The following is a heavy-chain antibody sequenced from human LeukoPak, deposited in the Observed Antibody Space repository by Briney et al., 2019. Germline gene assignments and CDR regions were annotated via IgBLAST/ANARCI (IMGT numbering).Heavy chain of an antibody. V-gene: IGHV1-2*02. J-gene: IGHJ4*02. CDR2: INPYSGDT. Sequence: ASVKLSCKPSGYSFIGYYINWLRQAPGQGLEWMGGINPYSGDTKYARKFQGRVTMTRDTSISTTYMGLSGLRTDDTAVYYCAPSGSHSGSPFYFDYWGQGTLVTVSS. D-gene: IGHD3-10*01. CDR1: GYSFIGYY. CDR3: APSGSHSGSPFYFDY.